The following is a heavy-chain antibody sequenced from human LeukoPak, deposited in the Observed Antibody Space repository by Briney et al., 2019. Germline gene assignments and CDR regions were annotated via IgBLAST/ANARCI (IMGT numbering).Heavy chain of an antibody. CDR1: GGSISSGGYF. D-gene: IGHD3-10*01. V-gene: IGHV4-31*03. Sequence: SETLSLTCTVSGGSISSGGYFWSWIRQNPGKGPEWIGYIYHGGNTYYNPSLKSRVTISVDTSKNQFSLTLSSVTAADTAMYYCARVRYYGSGEEIDPWGQGTLVTVSS. CDR3: ARVRYYGSGEEIDP. CDR2: IYHGGNT. J-gene: IGHJ5*02.